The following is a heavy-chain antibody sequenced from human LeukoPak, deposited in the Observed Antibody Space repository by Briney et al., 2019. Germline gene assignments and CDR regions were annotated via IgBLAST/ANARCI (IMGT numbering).Heavy chain of an antibody. CDR3: ARDQIGLLLWFGELLSPLDY. J-gene: IGHJ4*02. D-gene: IGHD3-10*01. CDR1: GYSFTSYW. V-gene: IGHV5-51*01. CDR2: IYPGDSDT. Sequence: GESLKISCKGSGYSFTSYWIGWVRQMPGKGLEWMGIIYPGDSDTRYSPSFQGQVTISADKSISTAYLQWSSLKASDTAVYYCARDQIGLLLWFGELLSPLDYWGQGTLVTVSS.